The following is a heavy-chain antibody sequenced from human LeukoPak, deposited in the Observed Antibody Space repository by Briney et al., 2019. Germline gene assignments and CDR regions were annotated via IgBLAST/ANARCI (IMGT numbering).Heavy chain of an antibody. Sequence: ASVKVSCKASGYTFTSYGVSWVRQAPGQGLEWMGWISAYNGNTNYAQNLQGRVTMTTDTSTSTAYMELRSLRSDDTAVYYCAREKTRLAAGDAFDIWGQGTMVTVSS. J-gene: IGHJ3*02. CDR2: ISAYNGNT. CDR3: AREKTRLAAGDAFDI. V-gene: IGHV1-18*01. CDR1: GYTFTSYG. D-gene: IGHD6-13*01.